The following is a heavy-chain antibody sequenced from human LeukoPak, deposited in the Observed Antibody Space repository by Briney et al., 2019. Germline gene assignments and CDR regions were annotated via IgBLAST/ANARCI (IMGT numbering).Heavy chain of an antibody. V-gene: IGHV4-59*01. Sequence: SETLSLTCTVSGGSISSYYWSWIRQPPGKGLEWIGYIYYSGSTNYNPSLKSRVTISVDTSKNQFSLKLSSVTAADTAVYYCARDDNVFDYWGQGTLVTVSS. CDR1: GGSISSYY. CDR3: ARDDNVFDY. J-gene: IGHJ4*02. CDR2: IYYSGST. D-gene: IGHD2-8*01.